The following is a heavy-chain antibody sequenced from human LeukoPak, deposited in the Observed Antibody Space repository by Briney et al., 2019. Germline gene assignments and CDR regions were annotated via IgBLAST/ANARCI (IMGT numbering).Heavy chain of an antibody. CDR2: ISTSGSTI. J-gene: IGHJ4*02. Sequence: GRSLRLSCAASGFTFSSYQMNWVRQAPGKGLEWVSYISTSGSTIYYADSVKGRFTISRDNAKNSLYLQMNSLRAEDTAVYYCARVSYDSGGYYYFDYWGQGTLVTVSS. D-gene: IGHD3-22*01. CDR1: GFTFSSYQ. V-gene: IGHV3-48*03. CDR3: ARVSYDSGGYYYFDY.